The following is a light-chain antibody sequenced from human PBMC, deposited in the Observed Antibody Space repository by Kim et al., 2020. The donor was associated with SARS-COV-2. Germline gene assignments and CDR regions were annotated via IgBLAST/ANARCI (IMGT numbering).Light chain of an antibody. Sequence: DIQMTQSPSSLSAYVGDRVTISCRASQSIGTSLNWYQQRVGKAPNLLIYDASTLQGGVPSRFSGSGSGTDFTLTISSLQPEDFATYHCQQSHSSPWTFGQGTKVDIK. J-gene: IGKJ1*01. CDR2: DAS. CDR1: QSIGTS. V-gene: IGKV1-39*01. CDR3: QQSHSSPWT.